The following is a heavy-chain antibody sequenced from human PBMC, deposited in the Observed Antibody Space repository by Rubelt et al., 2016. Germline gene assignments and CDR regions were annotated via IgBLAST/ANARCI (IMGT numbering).Heavy chain of an antibody. J-gene: IGHJ6*02. CDR3: ARGYSSSPPYYYYGMDV. V-gene: IGHV3-66*01. D-gene: IGHD6-13*01. CDR2: IYSGGST. Sequence: GRGLAWVSVIYSGGSTYYADSVKGRFTISRDNSKNTLYLQMNSLRAEDTAVYYCARGYSSSPPYYYYGMDVWGQGTTVTVSS.